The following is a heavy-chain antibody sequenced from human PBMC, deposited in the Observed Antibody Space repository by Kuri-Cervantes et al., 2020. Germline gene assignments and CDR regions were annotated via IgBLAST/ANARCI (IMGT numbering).Heavy chain of an antibody. J-gene: IGHJ4*02. V-gene: IGHV3-9*01. CDR2: ITENRSNV. Sequence: SLKISCSASGFTFDNYAIHWVRQRPGKGLEWVSGITENRSNVGYGDSVKGRFTISRDNAKNAVYLQMNSLTVEDTAFYYCAKGGVGRYNSKWQGYDFWGQGTLVTVSS. D-gene: IGHD5-24*01. CDR1: GFTFDNYA. CDR3: AKGGVGRYNSKWQGYDF.